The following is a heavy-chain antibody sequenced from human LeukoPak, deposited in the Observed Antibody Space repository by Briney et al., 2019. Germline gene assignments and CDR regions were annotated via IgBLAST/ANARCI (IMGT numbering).Heavy chain of an antibody. CDR1: GVSISSNSNY. CDR3: ARGSGRAANSNYFDY. CDR2: IYYSGST. D-gene: IGHD3-10*01. Sequence: QPSETLSLTCTVSGVSISSNSNYWGWIRQPPGKGLEWIGSIYYSGSTNYNPSLKSRVTISVDTSKNQFSLKLSSVTAADTAVYYCARGSGRAANSNYFDYWGQGTLVTVSS. J-gene: IGHJ4*02. V-gene: IGHV4-39*07.